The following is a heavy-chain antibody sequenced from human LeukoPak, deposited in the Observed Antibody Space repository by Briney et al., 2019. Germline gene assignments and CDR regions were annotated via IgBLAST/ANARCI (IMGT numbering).Heavy chain of an antibody. CDR2: IYHNGNT. D-gene: IGHD5-18*01. J-gene: IGHJ4*02. V-gene: IGHV4-38-2*02. CDR3: ARIEAVTRGYNHAYYFDY. CDR1: TYSISSGYY. Sequence: SETLSLTCTVSTYSISSGYYWGWIRQPPGKGLEWIGNIYHNGNTYYNPSLKSRVTVSVDTSKKQFSLKLRTATAADTAVYYCARIEAVTRGYNHAYYFDYWGQGTLVTVSS.